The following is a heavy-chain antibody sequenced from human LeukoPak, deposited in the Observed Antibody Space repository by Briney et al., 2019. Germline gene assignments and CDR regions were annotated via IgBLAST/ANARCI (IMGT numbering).Heavy chain of an antibody. CDR1: GFTFSSYA. J-gene: IGHJ4*02. CDR3: ARDLEAVAVDY. Sequence: SGGSLRLSCAASGFTFSSYAMHWVRQAPGKGLEWVAVISYDGSNKYYADSVKGRFTISRDNSKNTLYLQMNSLRAEDTAVYYCARDLEAVAVDYWGQGTLVTVSS. V-gene: IGHV3-30-3*01. D-gene: IGHD6-19*01. CDR2: ISYDGSNK.